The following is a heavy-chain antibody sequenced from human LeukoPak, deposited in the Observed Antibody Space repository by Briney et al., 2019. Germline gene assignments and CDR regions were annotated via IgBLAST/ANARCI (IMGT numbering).Heavy chain of an antibody. J-gene: IGHJ4*02. Sequence: GGSLRLSCAASGFTFSSYSMNWVRQAPGKGLEWVSSISSSSSYIYYADSVKGRFTISRDNAKNSLYLQMNSLRAEDTAVYYCARYRSGARGYFDYWGQGTLVTVSS. CDR2: ISSSSSYI. CDR1: GFTFSSYS. D-gene: IGHD1-26*01. CDR3: ARYRSGARGYFDY. V-gene: IGHV3-21*01.